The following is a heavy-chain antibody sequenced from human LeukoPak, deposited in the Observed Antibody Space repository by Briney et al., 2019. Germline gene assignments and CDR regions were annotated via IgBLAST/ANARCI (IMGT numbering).Heavy chain of an antibody. CDR2: IDAGGGDT. CDR1: GFTFSSYA. V-gene: IGHV3-23*01. J-gene: IGHJ6*02. Sequence: GGSLRLSCAASGFTFSSYAMTWVRQAPGKGLEWVASIDAGGGDTYHSDSVKGRFTISRDNSVNTLYLQMNSLRADDTAVYYCGRPTKYWLVRGDGVDVWGQGTTVTVSS. D-gene: IGHD6-19*01. CDR3: GRPTKYWLVRGDGVDV.